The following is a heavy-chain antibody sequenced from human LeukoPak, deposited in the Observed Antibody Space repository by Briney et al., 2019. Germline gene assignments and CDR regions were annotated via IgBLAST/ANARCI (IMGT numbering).Heavy chain of an antibody. CDR3: AKNQGQWLVPVDY. J-gene: IGHJ4*02. CDR1: GFTFSNYA. D-gene: IGHD6-19*01. CDR2: MSGSGGST. Sequence: PGGSLRLSFAASGFTFSNYAMSWVRQAPGKGLEWVSSMSGSGGSTYYADSVKGRFTISRDNSKNTLYLQMNNLRAEDTALYYCAKNQGQWLVPVDYWGQGTLVTVSS. V-gene: IGHV3-23*01.